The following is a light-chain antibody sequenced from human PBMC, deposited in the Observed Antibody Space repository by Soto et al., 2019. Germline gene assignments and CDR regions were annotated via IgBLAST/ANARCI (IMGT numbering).Light chain of an antibody. J-gene: IGKJ4*01. V-gene: IGKV1-9*01. Sequence: DIQVTQSPSFLSASVGDRVTITCRASQGISSDLAWYQQKPGKAPKLLIYAASTLQSGVPSRFSGSESGTEFTLTISSLQPEDFATYYCQQLNTYPFTFGGGTKVEIK. CDR3: QQLNTYPFT. CDR1: QGISSD. CDR2: AAS.